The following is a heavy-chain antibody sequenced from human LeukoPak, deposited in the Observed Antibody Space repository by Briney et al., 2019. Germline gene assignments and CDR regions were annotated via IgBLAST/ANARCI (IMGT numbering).Heavy chain of an antibody. CDR2: INPSGGST. CDR3: ARDKGGDFWSGYHDAFDI. J-gene: IGHJ3*02. D-gene: IGHD3-3*01. Sequence: GASAKVSCKASGYTFTSYYMHWVRQAPGQGLEWMGIINPSGGSTSYAQKFQGRVTMTRDTSTSTVYMELSSLRSEDTAVYYCARDKGGDFWSGYHDAFDIWGQGTMVTVSS. V-gene: IGHV1-46*01. CDR1: GYTFTSYY.